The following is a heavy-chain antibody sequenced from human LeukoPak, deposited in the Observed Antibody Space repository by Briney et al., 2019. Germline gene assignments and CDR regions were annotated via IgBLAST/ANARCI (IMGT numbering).Heavy chain of an antibody. V-gene: IGHV3-7*04. CDR2: IKPDGSEK. CDR1: GLIFSSYE. Sequence: PGGSLRLSCEASGLIFSSYEMNWVRQTPGKGLEWVANIKPDGSEKEYVDYLKGRFTISRDNAENSLYLQVNSLRVEDTAVYYCARFGVNYGMDVWGQGTTVTVSS. J-gene: IGHJ6*02. CDR3: ARFGVNYGMDV. D-gene: IGHD3-16*01.